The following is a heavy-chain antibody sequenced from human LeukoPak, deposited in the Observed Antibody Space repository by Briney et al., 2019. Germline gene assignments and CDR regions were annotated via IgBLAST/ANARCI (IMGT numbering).Heavy chain of an antibody. CDR2: INHSGST. J-gene: IGHJ4*02. D-gene: IGHD3-3*01. CDR1: GGSFSGYY. CDR3: ARGARYLGWFVVGRPPSEYYLDN. V-gene: IGHV4-34*01. Sequence: SETLSLTCAVYGGSFSGYYWSWIRQPPGKGLEWIGEINHSGSTNSNPSLRSRVTISVDTSKNQFSLRLTSVSAADTAVYYCARGARYLGWFVVGRPPSEYYLDNWGQGTQVTVSS.